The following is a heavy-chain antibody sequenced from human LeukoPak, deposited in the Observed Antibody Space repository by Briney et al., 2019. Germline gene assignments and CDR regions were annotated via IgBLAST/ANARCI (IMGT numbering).Heavy chain of an antibody. V-gene: IGHV3-21*01. Sequence: GGSLRLSCAASGFTFSYYNMNWVRQAPGKGLEWVSSISTSSSYIYHADSVKGRFTISRDNAKNSLYLQMNSLRAEDTAVYYCARDGELHSAFDIWGQGTMVTVSS. CDR1: GFTFSYYN. CDR2: ISTSSSYI. J-gene: IGHJ3*02. CDR3: ARDGELHSAFDI. D-gene: IGHD1-7*01.